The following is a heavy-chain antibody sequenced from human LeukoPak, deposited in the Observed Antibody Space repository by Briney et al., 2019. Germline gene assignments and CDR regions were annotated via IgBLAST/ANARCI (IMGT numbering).Heavy chain of an antibody. J-gene: IGHJ4*02. CDR1: GFTFSSYG. Sequence: PGGSLRLSCAASGFTFSSYGMHWVRQAPGKGLEWVAVIWYDGSNKYYADSVKGRFTISRDNSKNTLYLQMNSLRAEDTAVYYCARDRHYHDSSGYPAAIFDYWGQGTLVTVSS. V-gene: IGHV3-33*01. CDR2: IWYDGSNK. D-gene: IGHD3-22*01. CDR3: ARDRHYHDSSGYPAAIFDY.